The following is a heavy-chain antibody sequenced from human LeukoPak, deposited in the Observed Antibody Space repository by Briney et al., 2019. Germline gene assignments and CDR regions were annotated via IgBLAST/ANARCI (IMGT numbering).Heavy chain of an antibody. CDR3: ARGSMIVVVIFDY. CDR1: GGSISSYY. J-gene: IGHJ4*02. CDR2: IYYSGST. Sequence: SETLSLTCTVSGGSISSYYWSWIRQPPGKGLEWIGYIYYSGSTNYNPSLKSRVTISVDTSKNQFSLKLSSVTAADTAVYYCARGSMIVVVIFDYWGQGTLVTVSS. V-gene: IGHV4-59*01. D-gene: IGHD3-22*01.